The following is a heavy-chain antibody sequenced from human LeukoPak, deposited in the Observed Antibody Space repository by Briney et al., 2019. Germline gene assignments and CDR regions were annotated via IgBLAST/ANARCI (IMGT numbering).Heavy chain of an antibody. CDR2: INPSGGST. V-gene: IGHV1-46*01. CDR3: GRDYYDSSGYRDAFDI. D-gene: IGHD3-22*01. CDR1: GYTFTSYY. J-gene: IGHJ3*02. Sequence: GASVKVSCKASGYTFTSYYMHWVRQAPGQGLEWMGIINPSGGSTSYAQKFQGKVTMTRDTSTSTAYMELRSLRSDDTAVYYCGRDYYDSSGYRDAFDIWGQGTMVTVSS.